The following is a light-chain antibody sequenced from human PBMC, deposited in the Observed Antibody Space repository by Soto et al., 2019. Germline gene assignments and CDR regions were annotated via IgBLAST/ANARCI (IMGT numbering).Light chain of an antibody. CDR3: QQYGGSPPYT. J-gene: IGKJ2*01. CDR2: GAS. CDR1: RSISSTY. Sequence: EMVLTQSPGTLSLSPGERATLSYSASRSISSTYLAWYQQKPGQAPRLLIYGASSRATGIPDRFSGSGSGTGFTLTISRLEPEDFAVYYCQQYGGSPPYTFGQGTKLEIK. V-gene: IGKV3-20*01.